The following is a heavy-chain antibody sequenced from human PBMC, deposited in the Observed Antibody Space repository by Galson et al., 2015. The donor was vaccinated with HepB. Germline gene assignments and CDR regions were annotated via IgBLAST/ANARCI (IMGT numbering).Heavy chain of an antibody. J-gene: IGHJ5*02. CDR1: GFTFSDYY. D-gene: IGHD4-17*01. Sequence: SLRLSCAASGFTFSDYYMNWVRQAPGKGLEWVSCISRSSTIYYADSVKGRFTVSRDNAKNSLYLQWSSLKASDTAMYYCARLEGLVYGAGWFDPWGQGTLVTVSS. CDR2: ISRSSTI. V-gene: IGHV3-69-1*01. CDR3: ARLEGLVYGAGWFDP.